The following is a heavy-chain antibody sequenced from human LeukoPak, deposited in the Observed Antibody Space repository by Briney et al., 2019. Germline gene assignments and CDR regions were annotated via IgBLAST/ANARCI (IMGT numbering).Heavy chain of an antibody. CDR3: ARDPRYCSGGSCYSHYYYYGMDV. Sequence: ASVKVSCTASGYTFTGYYMHWVRQAPGQGLEWMGWINPNSGGTNYAQKFQGRVTMTRDTSISTAYMELSRLRSDDTAVYYCARDPRYCSGGSCYSHYYYYGMDVWGQGTTVTVSS. V-gene: IGHV1-2*02. J-gene: IGHJ6*02. CDR1: GYTFTGYY. D-gene: IGHD2-15*01. CDR2: INPNSGGT.